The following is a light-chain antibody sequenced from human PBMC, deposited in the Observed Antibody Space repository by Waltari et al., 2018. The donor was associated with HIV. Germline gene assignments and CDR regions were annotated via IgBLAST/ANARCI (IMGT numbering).Light chain of an antibody. CDR3: QVWDVTIDHFV. V-gene: IGLV3-21*02. CDR2: DDV. CDR1: NIGTKR. J-gene: IGLJ1*01. Sequence: SYLLTQPPSVSVAPGQTARITCGGNNIGTKRVHWYRHNLGQAPVLVMYDDVERPSGRPERLSCSKSGNTATMSITRVDVGDEAEYYCQVWDVTIDHFVFGPGTTVTVL.